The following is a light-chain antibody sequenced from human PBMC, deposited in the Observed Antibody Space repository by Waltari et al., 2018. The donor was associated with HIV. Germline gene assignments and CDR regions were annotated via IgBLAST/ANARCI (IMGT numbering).Light chain of an antibody. J-gene: IGLJ2*01. CDR2: DVT. CDR3: ASHAGSKDV. CDR1: SSDVGAYNY. V-gene: IGLV2-8*01. Sequence: QSALTQPPSASGSPGQSVTISCTGTSSDVGAYNYVSWFQQHPGKAPKLMLYDVTKRPSGVPDRVSGSKPGNTASLTGCGLQAEDEADYYCASHAGSKDVFGGGTRLTVL.